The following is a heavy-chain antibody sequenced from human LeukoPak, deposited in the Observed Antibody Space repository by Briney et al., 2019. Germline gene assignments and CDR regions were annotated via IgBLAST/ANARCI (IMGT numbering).Heavy chain of an antibody. Sequence: GRSLRLSCAASGINFSNAWLTWVRQAPGKGLEWVGRIKSKKDGEITDYAAPVKGRFTISRDDSKDTLYLQMNSLKTEDTAVYYCSTGGGVLRFLGGQGTLVTVSS. CDR3: STGGGVLRFL. CDR1: GINFSNAW. J-gene: IGHJ4*02. V-gene: IGHV3-15*01. D-gene: IGHD3-3*01. CDR2: IKSKKDGEIT.